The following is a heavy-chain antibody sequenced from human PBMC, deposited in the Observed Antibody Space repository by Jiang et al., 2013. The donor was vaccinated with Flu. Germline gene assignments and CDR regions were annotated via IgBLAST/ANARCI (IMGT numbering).Heavy chain of an antibody. Sequence: GPGLVKPSQTLSLTCSVSGGSINSVGYYWSWIRQHPGKGLEWIGYIYYSGKSYSNPSLQSRAIITLDTSKNHFXLTLNSVTAADTAVYYCARGGRGAVDIWGQGTNGHRLF. CDR1: GGSINSVGYY. CDR2: IYYSGKS. J-gene: IGHJ3*02. V-gene: IGHV4-31*03. D-gene: IGHD5-24*01. CDR3: ARGGRGAVDI.